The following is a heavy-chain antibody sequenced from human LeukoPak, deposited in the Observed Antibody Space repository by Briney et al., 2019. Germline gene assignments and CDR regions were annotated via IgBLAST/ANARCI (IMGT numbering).Heavy chain of an antibody. D-gene: IGHD6-19*01. Sequence: GGSLRLSCAASGFTFTSYWMSWVRQAPGKGLVWVSRINSDGNRTNYADFVKGRFTISRDNAKNTLYVQINSLRAEDTAVYYCARESSDWFSDAFDIWGQGTVVTVSS. CDR2: INSDGNRT. CDR1: GFTFTSYW. CDR3: ARESSDWFSDAFDI. J-gene: IGHJ3*02. V-gene: IGHV3-74*01.